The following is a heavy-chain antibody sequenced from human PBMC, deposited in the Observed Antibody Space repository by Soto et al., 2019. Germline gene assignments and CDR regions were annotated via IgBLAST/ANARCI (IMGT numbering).Heavy chain of an antibody. V-gene: IGHV1-18*01. Sequence: QVQLVQSGAEVKKPGASVKVSCKASGYTFTSYGISWVRQAPGQGLEWMGWISAYNGNTNYAQKRQGRVTMTTDTSTSTAYMELRSLRSDDTAVYYCARVQDFHSSSSPRPRGGDYWGQGTLVTVSS. J-gene: IGHJ4*02. CDR2: ISAYNGNT. CDR1: GYTFTSYG. D-gene: IGHD6-6*01. CDR3: ARVQDFHSSSSPRPRGGDY.